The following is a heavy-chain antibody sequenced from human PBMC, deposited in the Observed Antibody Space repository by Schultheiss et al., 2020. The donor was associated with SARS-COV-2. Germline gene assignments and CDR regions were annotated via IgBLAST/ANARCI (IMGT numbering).Heavy chain of an antibody. CDR3: ARVPVGGYSYGDGFDY. V-gene: IGHV3-30*02. CDR2: IRYVGSNK. CDR1: GFTFSIYS. J-gene: IGHJ4*02. D-gene: IGHD5-18*01. Sequence: GGSLRLSCAASGFTFSIYSMNWVRQAPGKGLEWVAFIRYVGSNKYYADSVKGRFTISRDNAKNSLYLQMNSLRAEDTAVYYCARVPVGGYSYGDGFDYWGQGTLVTVSS.